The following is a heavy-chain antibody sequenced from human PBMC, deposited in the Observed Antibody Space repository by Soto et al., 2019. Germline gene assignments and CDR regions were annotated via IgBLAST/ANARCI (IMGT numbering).Heavy chain of an antibody. Sequence: QVQLVESGGGVVQPGRSLRLSCAAAGFTFSSYGMHWVRRAPDKGLEWVALISYDASKDYYADSVKGRFTISRDNSQNTLFLQMNSLRAEDAAVYYCAKDLYSIAVAGAPVDSWGQGTLVIVSS. J-gene: IGHJ4*02. V-gene: IGHV3-30*18. CDR3: AKDLYSIAVAGAPVDS. CDR1: GFTFSSYG. D-gene: IGHD6-19*01. CDR2: ISYDASKD.